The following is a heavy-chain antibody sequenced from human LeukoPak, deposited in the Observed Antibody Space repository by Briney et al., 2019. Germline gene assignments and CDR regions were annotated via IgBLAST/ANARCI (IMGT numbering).Heavy chain of an antibody. Sequence: PSETLSLTCTVSGGSITSGTFYWGWLRQPPGKGLQWLGSFYHRGGTYYNPSLESRVTVSFDTFKNQFSLALTSATATDTAVYYCARVMTGSIFDTWGQGTLVTVSS. V-gene: IGHV4-39*01. D-gene: IGHD3-9*01. J-gene: IGHJ4*02. CDR1: GGSITSGTFY. CDR3: ARVMTGSIFDT. CDR2: FYHRGGT.